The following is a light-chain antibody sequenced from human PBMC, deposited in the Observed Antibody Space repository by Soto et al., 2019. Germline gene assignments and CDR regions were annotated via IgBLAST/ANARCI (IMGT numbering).Light chain of an antibody. CDR1: QDIGNF. Sequence: DVQMTQSPSTLSASVGDRVTISCRTSQDIGNFLAWYQHKPGKAPKLLIYDASTLQTGAPSRFRASGFGTEFTLTISGLQPDDIATYYCQQHDDYSHATFGQGTKVEIK. J-gene: IGKJ2*01. CDR3: QQHDDYSHAT. CDR2: DAS. V-gene: IGKV1-5*01.